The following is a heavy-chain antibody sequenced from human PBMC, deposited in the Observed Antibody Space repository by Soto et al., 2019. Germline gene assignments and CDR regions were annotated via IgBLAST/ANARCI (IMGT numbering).Heavy chain of an antibody. Sequence: GESLRLSCAASGFTFSSYGMHWVRQAPGKGLEWVAVISYDGSNKYYADSVKGRFTISRDNSKNTLYLQMNSLRAEDMAVYYCATPHSSVETRIDDYWGQGTLVTVSS. J-gene: IGHJ4*02. V-gene: IGHV3-30*03. CDR1: GFTFSSYG. CDR2: ISYDGSNK. D-gene: IGHD6-19*01. CDR3: ATPHSSVETRIDDY.